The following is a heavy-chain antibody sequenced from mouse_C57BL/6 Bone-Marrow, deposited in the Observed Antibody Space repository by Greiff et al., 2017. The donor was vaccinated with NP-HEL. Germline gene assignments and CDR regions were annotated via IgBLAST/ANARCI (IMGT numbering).Heavy chain of an antibody. CDR2: INPGSGGT. D-gene: IGHD2-1*01. Sequence: VQLQQSGAELVRPGTSVKVSCKASGYAFTNYLIEWVKQRPGQGLEWIGVINPGSGGTNYNEKFKGKATLTADKSSSTAYMQLSSLTSEDSAVYFCARYEGYGNYSWFAYWGQGTLVTVSA. J-gene: IGHJ3*01. V-gene: IGHV1-54*01. CDR3: ARYEGYGNYSWFAY. CDR1: GYAFTNYL.